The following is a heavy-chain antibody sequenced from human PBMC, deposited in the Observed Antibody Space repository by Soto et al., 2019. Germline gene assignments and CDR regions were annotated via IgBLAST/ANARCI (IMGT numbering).Heavy chain of an antibody. V-gene: IGHV1-58*01. J-gene: IGHJ4*02. CDR3: AADATAWQQMVPSDY. Sequence: SVKVSCKASGFTFTSSAFQWVRQARGQRLEWIGWIAVGSGYTNYAQRFQDRVTLTRDMSTATTYMELSRLTSEDTAFYYCAADATAWQQMVPSDYWGQGTLVTVSS. CDR2: IAVGSGYT. D-gene: IGHD2-8*01. CDR1: GFTFTSSA.